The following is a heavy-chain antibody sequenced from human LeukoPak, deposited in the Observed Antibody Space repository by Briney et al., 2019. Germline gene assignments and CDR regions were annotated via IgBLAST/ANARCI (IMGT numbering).Heavy chain of an antibody. Sequence: GGSLRLSCAASGFTFSSSAMTWVRQAPGKGLEWVSGIGGGGTGTHYADSVKGRSTVSRDNSRNTLYLQMNSLRAEDTALYYCAKELESWEIFEYWGQGTLVTVSS. CDR2: IGGGGTGT. D-gene: IGHD1-26*01. CDR3: AKELESWEIFEY. CDR1: GFTFSSSA. J-gene: IGHJ4*02. V-gene: IGHV3-23*01.